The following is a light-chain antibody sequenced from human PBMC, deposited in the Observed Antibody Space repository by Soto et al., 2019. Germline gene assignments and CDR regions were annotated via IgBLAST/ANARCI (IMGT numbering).Light chain of an antibody. J-gene: IGKJ5*01. Sequence: EIVLTQSPATLSVSPGERATLSCRASQRVSSNLAWHQQIPGRAPRLLIYGASTRASGIPARFSASGSGTEFTLTISSLKSEDFAVYYCQQFNYWPPITCGQGTRLEIK. V-gene: IGKV3-15*01. CDR1: QRVSSN. CDR3: QQFNYWPPIT. CDR2: GAS.